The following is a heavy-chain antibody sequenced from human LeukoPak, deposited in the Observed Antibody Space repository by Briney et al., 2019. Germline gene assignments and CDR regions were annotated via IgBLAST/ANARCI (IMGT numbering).Heavy chain of an antibody. Sequence: SETLSPTCAVYGGSFSGYYWSWIRQPPGKGLEWIGEINHSGSTNYNPSLKSRVTISVNTSKNQFSLKLSSVTAADTAVYYCARGDGIDNWFDPWGQGTLVTVSS. CDR3: ARGDGIDNWFDP. V-gene: IGHV4-34*01. CDR1: GGSFSGYY. J-gene: IGHJ5*02. CDR2: INHSGST. D-gene: IGHD1-1*01.